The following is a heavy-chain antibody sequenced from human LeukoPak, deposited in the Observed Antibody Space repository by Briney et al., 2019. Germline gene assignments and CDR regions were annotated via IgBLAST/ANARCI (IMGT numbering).Heavy chain of an antibody. J-gene: IGHJ1*01. V-gene: IGHV1-18*01. Sequence: ASVKVSCKASGYTFTSYGISWVRQAPGQGLEWMGWISAYNGNTNYAQKLQGRVTMTTDTSTSTAYMELRSLRSDDAAVYYCANSPSLEYFQHWGQGTLVTVSS. CDR2: ISAYNGNT. CDR1: GYTFTSYG. CDR3: ANSPSLEYFQH. D-gene: IGHD2-21*01.